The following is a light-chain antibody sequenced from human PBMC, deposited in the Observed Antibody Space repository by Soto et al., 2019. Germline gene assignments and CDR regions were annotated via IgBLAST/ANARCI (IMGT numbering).Light chain of an antibody. V-gene: IGKV3-20*01. CDR1: QSVSSSY. Sequence: EIVLTQSPGTLSLSPGERATLSCRASQSVSSSYLAWYQQKPGQAPRLLIYGASSWATGIPDRFSGSGSGTDFTLTISRPEPEDFAVYYCQQYGSSPPVTFGQGTRLEIK. CDR2: GAS. CDR3: QQYGSSPPVT. J-gene: IGKJ5*01.